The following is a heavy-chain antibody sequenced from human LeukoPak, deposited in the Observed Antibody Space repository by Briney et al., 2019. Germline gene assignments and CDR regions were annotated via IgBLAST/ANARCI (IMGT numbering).Heavy chain of an antibody. CDR2: IYTSGST. V-gene: IGHV4-4*07. CDR1: GGSISSYY. J-gene: IGHJ4*02. D-gene: IGHD5-18*01. Sequence: PSETLSLTCTVSGGSISSYYWSWIRQPAGKGLEWIGRIYTSGSTNYNPSLKSRVTMSVDTSKNQFSLKLSSVTAADTAVYYCAGARYSYDKPYYLDYWGQGTLVTVSS. CDR3: AGARYSYDKPYYLDY.